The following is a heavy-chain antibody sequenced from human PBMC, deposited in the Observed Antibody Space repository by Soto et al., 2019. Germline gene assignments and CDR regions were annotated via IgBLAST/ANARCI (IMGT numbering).Heavy chain of an antibody. Sequence: LRLSCAATGFTFSSYAMSWVRQAPGKGLEWVSAISGSGGSTYYADSVKGRFTISRDNSKNTLYLQMNSLRAEDTAVYYCAKLKGRYCTNGVTDWGQGTLVTVSS. CDR3: AKLKGRYCTNGVTD. J-gene: IGHJ4*02. CDR1: GFTFSSYA. D-gene: IGHD2-8*01. V-gene: IGHV3-23*01. CDR2: ISGSGGST.